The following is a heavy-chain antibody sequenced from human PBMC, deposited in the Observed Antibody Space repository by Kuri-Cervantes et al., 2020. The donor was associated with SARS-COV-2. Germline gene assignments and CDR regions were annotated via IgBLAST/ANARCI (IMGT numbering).Heavy chain of an antibody. D-gene: IGHD2-21*01. Sequence: SCVASGFNFSTTDMHWVRQAPGKGLEWVTFISSDGKNKRCMASGKGRFTISRDNSQNTLHLQMKSLRDEDTAIYYCAKGRAGVHDFWGQGTLVTVSS. V-gene: IGHV3-30*18. CDR1: GFNFSTTD. CDR3: AKGRAGVHDF. J-gene: IGHJ4*02. CDR2: ISSDGKNK.